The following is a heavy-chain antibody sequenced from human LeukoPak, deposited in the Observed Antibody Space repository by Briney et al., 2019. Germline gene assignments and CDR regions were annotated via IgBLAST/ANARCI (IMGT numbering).Heavy chain of an antibody. CDR1: GYTFTSYG. Sequence: ASVKLSCKASGYTFTSYGISWVRQAPGQGLEWMGWISAYNGNTNYAQKLQGRVTMTTDTSTSTAYMELRSLRSDDTAVYYCARGIAVAALSPNEDFDYWGQGTLVTVSS. CDR3: ARGIAVAALSPNEDFDY. J-gene: IGHJ4*02. D-gene: IGHD6-19*01. CDR2: ISAYNGNT. V-gene: IGHV1-18*01.